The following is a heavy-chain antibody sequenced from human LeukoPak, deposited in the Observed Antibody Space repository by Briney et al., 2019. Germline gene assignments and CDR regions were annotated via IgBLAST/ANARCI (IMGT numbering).Heavy chain of an antibody. J-gene: IGHJ5*02. V-gene: IGHV3-33*01. CDR3: ARDNGEWRLNWFDH. CDR2: IWDDGNNK. Sequence: PGRSLRLSCAASGFTFTTYVMHWVRQAPGKGLDWVAIIWDDGNNKYYADSVKGRFTISRDNSKNTLYLQMNSLRAEDTAVYYCARDNGEWRLNWFDHWGQGTLVTVSS. D-gene: IGHD2-8*01. CDR1: GFTFTTYV.